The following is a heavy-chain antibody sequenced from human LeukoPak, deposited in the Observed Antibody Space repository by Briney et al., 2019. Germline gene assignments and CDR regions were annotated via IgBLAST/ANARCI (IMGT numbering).Heavy chain of an antibody. CDR1: GFTFSSYG. V-gene: IGHV3-30*02. D-gene: IGHD2-2*01. Sequence: PGGSLRLSCAASGFTFSSYGMHWVRQAPGKGLEWVAFIRYDGSNKYYADSVKGRFTISRDNSKNTLYLQMNSLRAEDTAVYYCAKVDDDCSSTSCSPSYWGQGTLVTVSS. J-gene: IGHJ4*02. CDR2: IRYDGSNK. CDR3: AKVDDDCSSTSCSPSY.